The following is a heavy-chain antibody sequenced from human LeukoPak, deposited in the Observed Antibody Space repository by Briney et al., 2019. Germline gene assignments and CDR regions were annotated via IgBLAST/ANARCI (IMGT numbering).Heavy chain of an antibody. CDR3: ATLDRTTDAFDI. D-gene: IGHD1-1*01. V-gene: IGHV4-39*01. J-gene: IGHJ3*02. Sequence: SETLSLTCTVSGGSISSSSYYWGWIRQPPGKGLEWIGSIYYSGSTYYNPSLKSRVTISVDPSKNQFSLKLSSVTAADTAVYYCATLDRTTDAFDIWGQGTMVTVSS. CDR1: GGSISSSSYY. CDR2: IYYSGST.